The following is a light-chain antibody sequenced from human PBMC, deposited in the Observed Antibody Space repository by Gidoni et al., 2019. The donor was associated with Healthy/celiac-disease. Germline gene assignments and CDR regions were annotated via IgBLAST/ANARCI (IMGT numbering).Light chain of an antibody. CDR2: AAS. CDR3: QQSYSTRLT. Sequence: DIQMTQSPSSLSASVGDRVTITCRESQSISSYLNWYQQKPGKAPKLLIYAASSLQSGVPSRFSGSGSGTDFTLTISSLQPEDFATYYCQQSYSTRLTFXGXTKVEIK. V-gene: IGKV1-39*01. J-gene: IGKJ4*01. CDR1: QSISSY.